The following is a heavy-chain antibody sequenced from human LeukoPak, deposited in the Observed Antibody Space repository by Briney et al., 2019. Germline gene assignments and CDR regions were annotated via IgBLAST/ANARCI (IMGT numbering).Heavy chain of an antibody. CDR1: GFPLSSYC. CDR3: AICWLTNIIDY. Sequence: GGSLRLSCAASGFPLSSYCMDWVHQAPGKGLEWVAYINYSGSTKYYADSVKGRFTISRDNAQNSLFLQMSSLRDEDTAVYYLAICWLTNIIDYWGQGTLVTVSS. J-gene: IGHJ4*02. D-gene: IGHD2-2*02. V-gene: IGHV3-48*02. CDR2: INYSGSTK.